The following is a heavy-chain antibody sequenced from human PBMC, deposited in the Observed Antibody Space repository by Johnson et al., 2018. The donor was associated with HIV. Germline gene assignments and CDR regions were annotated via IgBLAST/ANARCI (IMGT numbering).Heavy chain of an antibody. CDR2: IYSGGST. CDR1: GFTVSSNY. CDR3: ATVWRNEGRHSFDV. J-gene: IGHJ3*01. V-gene: IGHV3-66*03. D-gene: IGHD1-1*01. Sequence: VQLVESGGGLIQPGGSLRLSCAASGFTVSSNYMSWVRQTPGRGLEWVSIIYSGGSTYYADSVKGRFTISRDNSKNTLYLQMNSLRPEDTAVYFCATVWRNEGRHSFDVWGQGTMVTVSS.